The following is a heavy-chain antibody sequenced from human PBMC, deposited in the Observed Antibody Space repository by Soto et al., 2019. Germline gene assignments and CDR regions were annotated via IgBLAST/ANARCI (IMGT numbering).Heavy chain of an antibody. D-gene: IGHD1-7*01. V-gene: IGHV3-33*01. J-gene: IGHJ4*02. CDR2: IWYDGSNK. CDR3: ARWGCSPSNCNFNERSFDL. Sequence: QVQLVESGGGVVQPGRSLRLSCAASGFIFNEYGMHWGRQAPGKGLEWVAVIWYDGSNKYYADSVKGRFTFSRENSKNTMSLHINSLRVEDTAIYYCARWGCSPSNCNFNERSFDLWGQGTLVTVSS. CDR1: GFIFNEYG.